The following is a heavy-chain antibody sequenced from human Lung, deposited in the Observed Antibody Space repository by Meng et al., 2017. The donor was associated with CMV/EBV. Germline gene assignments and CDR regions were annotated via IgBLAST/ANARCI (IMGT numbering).Heavy chain of an antibody. CDR1: GYTFTAHY. CDR2: IHPHRGDT. J-gene: IGHJ4*02. V-gene: IGHV1-2*02. Sequence: ASXXVSCKASGYTFTAHYFHWVRQAPGQGLEWMGWIHPHRGDTNYAQQFQGRVTLTRDTSINTGYMELTRLTSDDTAVYYCARDNNWGPDYWGQGTLVTV. D-gene: IGHD7-27*01. CDR3: ARDNNWGPDY.